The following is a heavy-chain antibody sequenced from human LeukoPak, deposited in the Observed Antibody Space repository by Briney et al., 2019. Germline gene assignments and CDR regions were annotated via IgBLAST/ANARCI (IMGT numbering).Heavy chain of an antibody. D-gene: IGHD3-22*01. CDR3: ASLSYSYESSGFDS. V-gene: IGHV5-51*01. Sequence: GESLKISCKGSQYTFSNYSIGWVRQMPEKGLKCMWLISPGDSDTRYGPSFKGQVTISVDKSITTAYPQWSSLKASDTAMYYCASLSYSYESSGFDSWGQGTLVIVSS. CDR1: QYTFSNYS. CDR2: ISPGDSDT. J-gene: IGHJ5*01.